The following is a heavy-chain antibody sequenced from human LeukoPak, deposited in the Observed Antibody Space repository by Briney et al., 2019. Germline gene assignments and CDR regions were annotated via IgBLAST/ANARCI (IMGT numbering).Heavy chain of an antibody. J-gene: IGHJ4*02. CDR3: ASPLDYSSPRY. CDR2: ISSRSTTT. CDR1: GFTFSSYS. D-gene: IGHD6-19*01. Sequence: PGGSLRLSCAAFGFTFSSYSMNWVRQAPGKGLEWVSYISSRSTTTYYADSVKGRFTTSRDNDKNSLYLQMNSLRDKDTAVYYCASPLDYSSPRYWGQGTLVTVSS. V-gene: IGHV3-48*02.